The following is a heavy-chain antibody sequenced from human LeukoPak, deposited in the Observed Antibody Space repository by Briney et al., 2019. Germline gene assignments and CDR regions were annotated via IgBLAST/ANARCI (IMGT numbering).Heavy chain of an antibody. CDR3: AKDSFRVKMLVVRGPHYFDY. V-gene: IGHV3-30*02. D-gene: IGHD3-10*01. Sequence: GGSLRLSCAASGFTFSSYGMHWVRQAPGKGLEWLAFIRYDGSNKYYADSVKGRFTISRDNSKNTLYLQMNSLRAEDTAVYYCAKDSFRVKMLVVRGPHYFDYWGQGTLVTVSS. J-gene: IGHJ4*02. CDR2: IRYDGSNK. CDR1: GFTFSSYG.